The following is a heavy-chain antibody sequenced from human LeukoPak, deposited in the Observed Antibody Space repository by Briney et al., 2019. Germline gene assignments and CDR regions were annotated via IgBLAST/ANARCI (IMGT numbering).Heavy chain of an antibody. CDR2: IYYSGST. CDR1: GGSISSSSYY. Sequence: PSETLSLTCTVSGGSISSSSYYWSWIRQPPGKGLEWIGSIYYSGSTYYNPSLKSRVTISVDTSKNQFSLKLSSVPAADTAVYYCARAAGTTFYYYYYMDVWGKGTTVTVSS. CDR3: ARAAGTTFYYYYYMDV. V-gene: IGHV4-39*07. D-gene: IGHD1-7*01. J-gene: IGHJ6*03.